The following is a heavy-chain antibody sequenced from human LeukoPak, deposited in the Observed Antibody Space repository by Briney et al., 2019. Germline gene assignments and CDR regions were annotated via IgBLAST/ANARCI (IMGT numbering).Heavy chain of an antibody. CDR3: ARGREQNWFDP. CDR2: IYHSGGT. D-gene: IGHD1-26*01. V-gene: IGHV4-30-2*01. CDR1: GGSISSGGYS. J-gene: IGHJ5*02. Sequence: SQTLSLTCAVSGGSISSGGYSWSWIRQPPGKGLEWIGYIYHSGGTYYNPSLKSRVTISVDRSKNQFSLKLSSVTAADTAVYYCARGREQNWFDPWGQGTLVTVSS.